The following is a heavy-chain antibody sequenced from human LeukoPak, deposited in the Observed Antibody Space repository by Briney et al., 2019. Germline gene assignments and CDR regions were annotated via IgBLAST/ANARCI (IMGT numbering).Heavy chain of an antibody. CDR2: INPSGGST. CDR3: ARALGYYDSSGSFDY. D-gene: IGHD3-22*01. CDR1: GYTFTSYY. J-gene: IGHJ4*02. Sequence: ASVKVSCEASGYTFTSYYMHWVRQAPGQGLEWMGIINPSGGSTSYAQKFQGRVTMTRDTSTSTVYMELSSLRSEDTAVYYCARALGYYDSSGSFDYWGQGTLVTVSS. V-gene: IGHV1-46*01.